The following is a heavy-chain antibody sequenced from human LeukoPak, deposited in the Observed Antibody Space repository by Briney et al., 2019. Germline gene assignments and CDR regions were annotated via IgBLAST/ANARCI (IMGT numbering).Heavy chain of an antibody. Sequence: SETLSLTCTVSGYSISSGYYWGWIRQPPGKGLEWIGSIYHSGSTYYNPSLKSRVTISVDTSKNQFSLKLSSVTAADTAVYYCARDVPYSSSSNDAFDIWGQGTMVTVSS. D-gene: IGHD6-6*01. CDR1: GYSISSGYY. CDR3: ARDVPYSSSSNDAFDI. V-gene: IGHV4-38-2*02. J-gene: IGHJ3*02. CDR2: IYHSGST.